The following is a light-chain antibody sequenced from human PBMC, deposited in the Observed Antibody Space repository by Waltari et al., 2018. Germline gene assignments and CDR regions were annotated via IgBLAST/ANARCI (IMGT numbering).Light chain of an antibody. CDR1: QSVSRA. Sequence: EIVLTQSPRTLPLSLGERATVSCRTSQSVSRALAWYQQKPGQAPRLLIYGASTRATGIPDRFSGSGSGTDFSLTISRLEPDDFAVYYCQHYLRLPVTFGQGTTVEI. V-gene: IGKV3-20*01. CDR3: QHYLRLPVT. CDR2: GAS. J-gene: IGKJ1*01.